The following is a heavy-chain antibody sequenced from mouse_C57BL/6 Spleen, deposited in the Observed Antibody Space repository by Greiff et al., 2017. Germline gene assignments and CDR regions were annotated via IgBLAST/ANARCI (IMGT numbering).Heavy chain of an antibody. V-gene: IGHV5-17*01. D-gene: IGHD2-5*01. CDR2: ISSGSSTI. CDR1: GFTFSDYG. CDR3: ATSNYEFAY. Sequence: EVKLMESGGGLVKPGGSLKLSCAASGFTFSDYGMHWVRQAPEKGLEWVAYISSGSSTIYYADTVKGRFTISRDNAKNTLFLQMTSLRSEDTAMYYCATSNYEFAYWGQGTLVTVSA. J-gene: IGHJ3*01.